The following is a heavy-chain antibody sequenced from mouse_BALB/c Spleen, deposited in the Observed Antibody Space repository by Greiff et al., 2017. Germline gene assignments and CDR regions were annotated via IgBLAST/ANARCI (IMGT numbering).Heavy chain of an antibody. D-gene: IGHD1-1*01. CDR1: GFTFSSFG. V-gene: IGHV5-17*02. J-gene: IGHJ3*01. Sequence: EVKLQESGGGLVQPGGSRKLSCAASGFTFSSFGMHWVRQAPEKGLEWVAYISSGSSTIYYADTVKGRFTISRDNPKNTLFLQMTSLRSEDTAMYYCARFQGPYGSSSAWFAYWGQGTLVTVSA. CDR2: ISSGSSTI. CDR3: ARFQGPYGSSSAWFAY.